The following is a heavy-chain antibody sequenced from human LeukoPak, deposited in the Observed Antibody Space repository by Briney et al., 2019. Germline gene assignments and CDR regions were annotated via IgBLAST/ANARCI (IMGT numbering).Heavy chain of an antibody. V-gene: IGHV3-23*01. J-gene: IGHJ6*02. Sequence: PGASLRLSCAASGFTFSSYAMSWVRQAPGKGLEWVSAISGSGGSTYYADSVKGRFTISRDNSKNTLYLQMNSLRAEDTAVYYCAKDSEQWLVRYYYYGVDVWGQGTTVTVSS. D-gene: IGHD6-19*01. CDR2: ISGSGGST. CDR3: AKDSEQWLVRYYYYGVDV. CDR1: GFTFSSYA.